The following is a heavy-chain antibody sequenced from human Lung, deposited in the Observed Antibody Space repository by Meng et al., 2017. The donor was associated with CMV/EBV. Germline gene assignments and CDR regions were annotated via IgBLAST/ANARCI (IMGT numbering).Heavy chain of an antibody. Sequence: ASVKVSCKAFGYTFGDYFMHWVRQAPGQGLEWMGWINPRSGDTNYAQEFQGRVTMNRDTAISATYMELRRLRPDDTAVYYCARCNYYYDSSGPFGPWGQGTLVTVSS. D-gene: IGHD3-22*01. CDR3: ARCNYYYDSSGPFGP. V-gene: IGHV1-2*02. CDR1: GYTFGDYF. J-gene: IGHJ5*02. CDR2: INPRSGDT.